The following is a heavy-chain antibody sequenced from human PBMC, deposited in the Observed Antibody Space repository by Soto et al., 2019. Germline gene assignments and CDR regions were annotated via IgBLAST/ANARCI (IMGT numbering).Heavy chain of an antibody. D-gene: IGHD3-16*01. Sequence: GGSLRLSCAASGFILTKYWMSWVRQGPGKGLEWVAKISPDGSAQYYVDSVKGRFTISRDNAKNSLYLQMNSLRAEDTAVFYCAMGTWGDFWGQGTLVTVSS. V-gene: IGHV3-7*01. CDR2: ISPDGSAQ. CDR1: GFILTKYW. J-gene: IGHJ4*02. CDR3: AMGTWGDF.